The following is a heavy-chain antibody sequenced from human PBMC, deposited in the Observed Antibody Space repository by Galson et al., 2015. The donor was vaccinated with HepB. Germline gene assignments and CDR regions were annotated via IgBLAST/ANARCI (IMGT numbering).Heavy chain of an antibody. V-gene: IGHV1-69*06. CDR3: ASSSWAMPAQKYYYYGMDV. J-gene: IGHJ6*02. CDR2: IIPIFGTA. D-gene: IGHD6-13*01. CDR1: GGTFSSYA. Sequence: SVKVSCKASGGTFSSYAISWVRQAPGQGLEWMGGIIPIFGTANYAQKFQGRVTITADKSTSTAYMELSSLRSGDTAVYYCASSSWAMPAQKYYYYGMDVWGQGTTVTVSS.